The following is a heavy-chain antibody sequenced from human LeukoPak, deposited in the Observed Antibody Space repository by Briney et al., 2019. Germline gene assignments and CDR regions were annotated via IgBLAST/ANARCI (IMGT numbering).Heavy chain of an antibody. CDR2: INHSGST. J-gene: IGHJ4*02. CDR1: GGSFSGYY. V-gene: IGHV4-34*01. CDR3: ARESDIVVVPAASEYYFDY. D-gene: IGHD2-2*01. Sequence: SETLSLTCAVYGGSFSGYYWSWIRQPPGKGLEWIGEINHSGSTNYNPSLKSRVTISVDTSKNQFSLKLSSVTAADTAVYYCARESDIVVVPAASEYYFDYWGQGTLVTVSS.